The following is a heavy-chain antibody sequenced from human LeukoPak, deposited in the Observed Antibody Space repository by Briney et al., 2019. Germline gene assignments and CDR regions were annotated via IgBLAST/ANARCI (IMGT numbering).Heavy chain of an antibody. CDR1: GGSISSGGYY. CDR2: IYYSGST. J-gene: IGHJ6*03. Sequence: SETLSLTCTVSGGSISSGGYYWSWIRQHPGKGLEWIGYIYYSGSTNYNPSLKSRVTISVDTSKSQFSLKLSSVTAADTAVYYCAAAKPDYYYYMDVWGKGTTVTVSS. V-gene: IGHV4-31*03. CDR3: AAAKPDYYYYMDV.